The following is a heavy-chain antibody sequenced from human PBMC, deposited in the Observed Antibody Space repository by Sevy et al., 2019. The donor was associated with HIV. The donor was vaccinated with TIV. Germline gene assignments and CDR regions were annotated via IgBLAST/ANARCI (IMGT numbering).Heavy chain of an antibody. CDR1: GFTFSSYW. D-gene: IGHD6-13*01. J-gene: IGHJ4*02. CDR2: VNRDGSST. CDR3: ARGAAAGTFDY. Sequence: GGSLRLSCAASGFTFSSYWMHWVRQAPGKGLVWVSRVNRDGSSTSYADSVKGRFTISRDNAKNTLYLQMNSLRAEDTAVYYCARGAAAGTFDYWGQGTLVTVFS. V-gene: IGHV3-74*01.